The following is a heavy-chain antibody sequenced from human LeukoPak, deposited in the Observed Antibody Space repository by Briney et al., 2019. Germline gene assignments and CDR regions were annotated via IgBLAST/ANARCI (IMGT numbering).Heavy chain of an antibody. J-gene: IGHJ4*02. CDR3: ARVAVGATGYFDY. CDR2: ITADNGNT. D-gene: IGHD1-26*01. V-gene: IGHV1-18*01. Sequence: ASVKVSCKASGYTLTDYGITWVRQVPGQGLEWMGWITADNGNTNYEQKLQGRVIMTTDTATSTAYMELRSPRSDDTAVYYCARVAVGATGYFDYWGQGTLVTVSS. CDR1: GYTLTDYG.